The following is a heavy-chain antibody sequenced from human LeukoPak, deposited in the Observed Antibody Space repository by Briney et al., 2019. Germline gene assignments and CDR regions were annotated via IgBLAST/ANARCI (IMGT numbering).Heavy chain of an antibody. CDR2: ISYDGSNK. CDR1: GFTFSSYG. Sequence: GGSLRLSCAASGFTFSSYGMHWVRQAPGKGLEWVAVISYDGSNKYYADSVKGRFTISRDNSKNTLYLQMNSLRAEDTAVYYCAKEGYCSGGSCQTTPLAHWGQGTLVTVSS. J-gene: IGHJ1*01. CDR3: AKEGYCSGGSCQTTPLAH. D-gene: IGHD2-15*01. V-gene: IGHV3-30*18.